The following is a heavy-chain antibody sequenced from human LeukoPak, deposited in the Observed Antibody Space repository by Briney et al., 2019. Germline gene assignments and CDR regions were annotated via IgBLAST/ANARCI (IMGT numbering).Heavy chain of an antibody. Sequence: GESLKISCKGSGYSFTSYWIGWVRLMPAKGLEWMGIIYPGDSDTRYSPSFQGQVTISADKSISTAYLQWSSLKASDTAMYYCARRRYYYDSSGYRKAYNWFDPWGQGTLVTVSS. D-gene: IGHD3-22*01. CDR1: GYSFTSYW. V-gene: IGHV5-51*01. CDR2: IYPGDSDT. J-gene: IGHJ5*02. CDR3: ARRRYYYDSSGYRKAYNWFDP.